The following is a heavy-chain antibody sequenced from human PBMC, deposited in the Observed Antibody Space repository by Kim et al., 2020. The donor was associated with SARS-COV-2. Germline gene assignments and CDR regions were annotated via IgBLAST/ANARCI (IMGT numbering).Heavy chain of an antibody. D-gene: IGHD6-13*01. CDR2: ISSSGSTI. CDR1: GFTFSDYY. CDR3: ARGWLTGIAAANPVVEVSYFDY. Sequence: GGSLRLSCAASGFTFSDYYMSWIRQAPGKGLEWVSYISSSGSTIYYADSVKGRFTISRDNAKNSLYLQMNSLRAEDTAVYYCARGWLTGIAAANPVVEVSYFDYWGQGTLVTVSS. V-gene: IGHV3-11*01. J-gene: IGHJ4*02.